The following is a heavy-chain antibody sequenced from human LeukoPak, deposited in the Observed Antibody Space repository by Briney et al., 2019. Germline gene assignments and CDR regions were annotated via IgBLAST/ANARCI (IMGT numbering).Heavy chain of an antibody. V-gene: IGHV4-39*01. Sequence: PSETLSLTCTVSGGSISSSISYGGWIRQPPGKGLEWIGSIYYSGSTYYNPSLKSRVTISADTSKNQFSLKLSSVTAADTAVYFCARHEGYTSGGFDYWGQGTLATVSS. CDR3: ARHEGYTSGGFDY. J-gene: IGHJ4*02. CDR1: GGSISSSISY. CDR2: IYYSGST. D-gene: IGHD6-19*01.